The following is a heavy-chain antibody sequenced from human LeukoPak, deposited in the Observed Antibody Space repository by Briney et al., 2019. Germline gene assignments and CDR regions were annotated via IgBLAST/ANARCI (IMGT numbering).Heavy chain of an antibody. D-gene: IGHD3-22*01. CDR1: GFTFSSYS. V-gene: IGHV3-21*01. Sequence: GGSLRLSCAASGFTFSSYSMNWVRQAPGKGLEWVSSISSSSSYIYYAGSVKGRFTISRDNAKNSLYLQMNSLRAEDTAVYYCARDNDSNYYYYGMDVWGQGTTVTVSS. J-gene: IGHJ6*02. CDR2: ISSSSSYI. CDR3: ARDNDSNYYYYGMDV.